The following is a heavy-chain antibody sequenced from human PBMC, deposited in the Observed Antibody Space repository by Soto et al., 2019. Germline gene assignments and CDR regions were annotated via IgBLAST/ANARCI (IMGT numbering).Heavy chain of an antibody. CDR1: RYIFTGYY. CDR3: ARSHSAYHYHAMDA. Sequence: ASVKVSCKTSRYIFTGYYMHWVRQAPGQGLEWMGWINPNSGDTNYAQRFKGRVSMTSDTSINTAYLELSRLRPGDTAAFFCARSHSAYHYHAMDAWGQGTTVTVSS. CDR2: INPNSGDT. V-gene: IGHV1-2*02. J-gene: IGHJ6*02.